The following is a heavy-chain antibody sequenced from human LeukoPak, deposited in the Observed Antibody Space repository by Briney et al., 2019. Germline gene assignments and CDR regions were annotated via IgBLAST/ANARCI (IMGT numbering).Heavy chain of an antibody. CDR3: AKDPEPPYCSGRSCYDIY. CDR2: INHSGST. Sequence: PSETLSLTCAVYGGSFSGYYWSWIRQPPGKGLEWIGEINHSGSTNYNPSLKSRVTISVDTPKNQFSLKLSSVTAADTAVYYCAKDPEPPYCSGRSCYDIYWGQGTLVTVSS. CDR1: GGSFSGYY. V-gene: IGHV4-34*01. D-gene: IGHD2-15*01. J-gene: IGHJ4*02.